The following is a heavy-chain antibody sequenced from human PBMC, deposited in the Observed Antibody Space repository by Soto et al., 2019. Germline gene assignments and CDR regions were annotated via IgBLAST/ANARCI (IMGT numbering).Heavy chain of an antibody. J-gene: IGHJ5*02. CDR2: IYYSGST. CDR1: GGSISSYY. Sequence: QVQLQESGPGLVKPSETLSLTCTVSGGSISSYYWSWIRQPPGKGLEWIGYIYYSGSTNYNPSLKRRVTLSVDTSKNPFSLKLSSVTAADTAVYYCARERSPLYPGNWFDPWGQGTLVTVSS. CDR3: ARERSPLYPGNWFDP. D-gene: IGHD2-8*01. V-gene: IGHV4-59*01.